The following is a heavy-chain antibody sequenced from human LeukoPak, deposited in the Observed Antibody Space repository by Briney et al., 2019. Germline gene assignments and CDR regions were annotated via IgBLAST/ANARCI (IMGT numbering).Heavy chain of an antibody. D-gene: IGHD6-19*01. V-gene: IGHV1-2*02. CDR2: INPNSGGT. Sequence: ASVKVSCKASGYTFTGYYMHWVRQAPGQGLEWMGWINPNSGGTNYAQKFQGRVTMTRDTSISTAYMELSRLRSDDTAVYYCARGRQEPSAGGGWSDFDYWGQGTLVTVSS. CDR3: ARGRQEPSAGGGWSDFDY. J-gene: IGHJ4*02. CDR1: GYTFTGYY.